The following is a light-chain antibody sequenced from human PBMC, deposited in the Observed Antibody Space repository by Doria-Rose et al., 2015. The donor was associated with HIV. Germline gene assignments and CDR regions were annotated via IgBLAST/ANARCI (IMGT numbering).Light chain of an antibody. V-gene: IGKV3-20*01. Sequence: EIVLTQFPGTLSLSPGERATLSCRASQSFSSTYLAWYQQKPGQALSLLIYDGSTRATGIPDRFSASGSGTDFTLTINRLEPEDFALYYCHQYGTSWTFGQGTKVEI. J-gene: IGKJ1*01. CDR2: DGS. CDR3: HQYGTSWT. CDR1: QSFSSTY.